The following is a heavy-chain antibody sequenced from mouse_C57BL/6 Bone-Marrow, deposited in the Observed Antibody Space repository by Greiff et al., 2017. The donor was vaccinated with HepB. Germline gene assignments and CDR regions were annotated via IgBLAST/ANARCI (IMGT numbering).Heavy chain of an antibody. D-gene: IGHD2-1*01. V-gene: IGHV1-5*01. J-gene: IGHJ2*01. CDR2: IYPGNSDT. CDR1: GYTFTSYW. CDR3: TRLLSNTGYYFDY. Sequence: VQLQQSGTVLARPGASVKMSCKTSGYTFTSYWMHWVKQRPGQGLEWIGAIYPGNSDTSYNQKFKGKAKLTAVTSASTAYMELSSLTNEDSAVYYCTRLLSNTGYYFDYRGQGTTLTVSS.